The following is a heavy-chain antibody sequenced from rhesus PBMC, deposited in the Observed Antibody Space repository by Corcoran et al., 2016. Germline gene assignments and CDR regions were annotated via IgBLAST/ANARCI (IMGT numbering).Heavy chain of an antibody. V-gene: IGHV4S14*01. CDR2: IYGSGGTH. CDR1: GYSISSGYY. D-gene: IGHD5-42*01. CDR3: ARVGSSWSEWDTVGTEWYFDL. Sequence: QVQLQESGPGLVKPSETLSLTCAVSGYSISSGYYWGWIRQPPGKGQEWLGMIYGSGGTHYNIPSRSGRVHLSVEPSKNQSSRRLGSVTAADTAVYYCARVGSSWSEWDTVGTEWYFDLWGPGTPITISS. J-gene: IGHJ2*01.